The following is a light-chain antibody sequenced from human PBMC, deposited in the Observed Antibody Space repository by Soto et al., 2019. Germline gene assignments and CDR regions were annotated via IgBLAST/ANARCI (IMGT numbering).Light chain of an antibody. V-gene: IGLV2-14*01. CDR2: GVS. Sequence: QSTLTQPASVSGSPGQSITISCTGTSSDVGDYNYVSWYQRHPGKAPKLIIYGVSNRPSGISNRFSGSKSGNTASLTISGLQAEDEADFYCSSYTSTNTLVFGGGTKLTVL. CDR3: SSYTSTNTLV. J-gene: IGLJ2*01. CDR1: SSDVGDYNY.